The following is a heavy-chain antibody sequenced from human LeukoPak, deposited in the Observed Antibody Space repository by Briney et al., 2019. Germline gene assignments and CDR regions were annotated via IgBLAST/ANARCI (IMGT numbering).Heavy chain of an antibody. Sequence: AASVKVSCKASGYTFTSYAISWVRQAPGQGLEWVGWISAYNGNTNYAQKLQGRVTMTTDTSTSTAYMELRSLRSDDTAVYYCARRLDCGGDCYFFDYWGQGTLVTVSS. CDR3: ARRLDCGGDCYFFDY. D-gene: IGHD2-21*02. CDR2: ISAYNGNT. J-gene: IGHJ4*02. CDR1: GYTFTSYA. V-gene: IGHV1-18*01.